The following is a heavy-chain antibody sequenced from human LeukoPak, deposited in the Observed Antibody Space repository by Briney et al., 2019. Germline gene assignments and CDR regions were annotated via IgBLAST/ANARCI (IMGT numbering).Heavy chain of an antibody. CDR1: GFTFSSYA. J-gene: IGHJ4*02. Sequence: GGSLRLSCAASGFTFSSYAMHWVRQAPGKGLEWVAVISYDGSNKYYADSVKGRFTISRDYSKNTLYLQMNSLRAEDTAVYYCAREVSGYDSSRFDYWGQGTLVIVSS. D-gene: IGHD3-22*01. V-gene: IGHV3-30-3*01. CDR3: AREVSGYDSSRFDY. CDR2: ISYDGSNK.